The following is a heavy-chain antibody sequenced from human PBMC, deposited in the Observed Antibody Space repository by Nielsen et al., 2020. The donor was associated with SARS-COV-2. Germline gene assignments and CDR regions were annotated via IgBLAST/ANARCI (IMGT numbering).Heavy chain of an antibody. CDR2: ISAYNGNT. V-gene: IGHV1-18*01. J-gene: IGHJ4*02. CDR3: ARDSLGGYSSSSGEDY. Sequence: ASVKVSCKASGYTFTSYGISWVRQAPGQGLEWMGWISAYNGNTNYAQKLQGRVTMTTDTSTSTAYMELRSRRSDDTAVYYCARDSLGGYSSSSGEDYWGQGTLVTVSS. CDR1: GYTFTSYG. D-gene: IGHD6-6*01.